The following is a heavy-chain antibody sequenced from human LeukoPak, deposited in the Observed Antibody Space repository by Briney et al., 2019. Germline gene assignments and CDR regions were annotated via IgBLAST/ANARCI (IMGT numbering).Heavy chain of an antibody. V-gene: IGHV4-34*01. CDR1: GGSFSGYY. J-gene: IGHJ4*02. CDR3: ARKVRGVTRAYYFDY. D-gene: IGHD3-10*01. Sequence: SETLSLTCAVYGGSFSGYYWSWIRQPPGKGLEWIGEINHSGSTNYNPSLKSRVTISVDTSKNQFSLKLSSVTAADTAVYYCARKVRGVTRAYYFDYWGQGTLVTVS. CDR2: INHSGST.